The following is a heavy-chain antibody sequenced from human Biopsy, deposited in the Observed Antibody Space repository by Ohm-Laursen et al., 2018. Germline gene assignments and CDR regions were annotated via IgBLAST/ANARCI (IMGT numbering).Heavy chain of an antibody. CDR3: ARGYSRRVSIFEASIYWFDT. D-gene: IGHD6-6*01. CDR1: GYSFSTYD. CDR2: MIPSSGKT. J-gene: IGHJ5*02. Sequence: GASVKVSCKASGYSFSTYDVNWVRQARGQGLEWMGWMIPSSGKTGYAQRFQGRVTLTMNTSISTAYMELSGLRSEYTAVYFCARGYSRRVSIFEASIYWFDTWGQGTLVTVSS. V-gene: IGHV1-8*01.